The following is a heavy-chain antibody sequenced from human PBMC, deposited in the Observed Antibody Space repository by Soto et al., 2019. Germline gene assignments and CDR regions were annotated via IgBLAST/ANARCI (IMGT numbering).Heavy chain of an antibody. J-gene: IGHJ3*02. CDR1: GFTFSSYG. V-gene: IGHV3-33*01. CDR3: GRNLTRPTNPLDI. CDR2: IWYDGSNK. Sequence: PGGSLRLSCAASGFTFSSYGMHWVRQAPGKGLEWVAVIWYDGSNKYYADSVKGRFTISRDNSKNTLYLQMNSLRAEDTAVYYCGRNLTRPTNPLDIWGQGKMVTVSS.